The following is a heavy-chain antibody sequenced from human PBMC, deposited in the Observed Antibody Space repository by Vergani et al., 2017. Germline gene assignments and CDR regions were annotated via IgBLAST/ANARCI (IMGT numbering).Heavy chain of an antibody. CDR2: ISAYNGNT. CDR1: GYTFTSYG. J-gene: IGHJ4*02. D-gene: IGHD6-13*01. V-gene: IGHV1-18*01. CDR3: ASSVLAGYSRSLIDY. Sequence: QVQLVQSGAEVKKPGASVKVSCKASGYTFTSYGISWVRQAPGQGLEWMGWISAYNGNTNYAQKPQSRVTMTTDTSTSTAYMELRSLRSDDTAVYYCASSVLAGYSRSLIDYWGQGTLVTVSS.